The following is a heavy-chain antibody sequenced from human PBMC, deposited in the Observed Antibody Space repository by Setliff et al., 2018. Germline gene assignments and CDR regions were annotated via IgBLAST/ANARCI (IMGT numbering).Heavy chain of an antibody. D-gene: IGHD1-26*01. J-gene: IGHJ4*02. CDR2: ISVHNGRT. Sequence: ALVKVSCKASGYTFTTYDINWVRLAPGQGLEWMGWISVHNGRTIYAERLQARVTMTTDTSTSTAYMELRGLTSDDTAVYYCARGSDYAGTYSGGFWGQGTLVTVSS. V-gene: IGHV1-18*01. CDR3: ARGSDYAGTYSGGF. CDR1: GYTFTTYD.